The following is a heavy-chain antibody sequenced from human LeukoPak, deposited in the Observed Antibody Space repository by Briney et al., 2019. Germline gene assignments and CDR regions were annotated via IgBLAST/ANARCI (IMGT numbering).Heavy chain of an antibody. CDR2: IYHSGST. V-gene: IGHV4-38-2*02. J-gene: IGHJ4*02. Sequence: SETLSLTCTVSGYSISSGYYWGWIRQPPGKGLEWIGSIYHSGSTFYNPSLKSRVTISVDTSKNQFSLKLSSVTAADTAVYYCARRVGVALDYWGQGTLVTVSS. D-gene: IGHD2-21*01. CDR1: GYSISSGYY. CDR3: ARRVGVALDY.